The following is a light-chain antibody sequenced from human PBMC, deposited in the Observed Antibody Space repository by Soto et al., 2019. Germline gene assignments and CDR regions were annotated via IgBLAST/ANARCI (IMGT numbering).Light chain of an antibody. J-gene: IGLJ1*01. Sequence: QPVLTQSPSASASLGASVKLTCTLSSGHSNYAIAWHQQQPQKGPRYLMKVNSDGSHRKGDGIPDRFSGSSSGAQRYLIISSRQSEDEADYYCQTWGTGIRVFGTGTKLTVL. V-gene: IGLV4-69*01. CDR2: VNSDGSH. CDR1: SGHSNYA. CDR3: QTWGTGIRV.